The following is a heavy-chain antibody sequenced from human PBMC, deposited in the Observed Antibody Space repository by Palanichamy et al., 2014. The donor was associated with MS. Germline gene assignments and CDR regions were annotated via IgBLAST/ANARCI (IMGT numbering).Heavy chain of an antibody. CDR2: IARSGTV. CDR3: ARDRGGGTYVVNDALDI. J-gene: IGHJ3*02. V-gene: IGHV3-48*01. Sequence: EVQLVESGGGLVQPGGSLGLSCTASGFTFSNYGMNWVRQTPGKGLEWVSFIARSGTVYYADSVKGRSTISRDNARNSLYLQLNSLRAEDTAVYYCARDRGGGTYVVNDALDIWGQGTMVTVAS. CDR1: GFTFSNYG. D-gene: IGHD1-26*01.